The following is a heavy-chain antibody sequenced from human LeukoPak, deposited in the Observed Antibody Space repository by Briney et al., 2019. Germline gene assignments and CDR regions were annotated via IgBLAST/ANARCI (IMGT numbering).Heavy chain of an antibody. V-gene: IGHV3-30*04. CDR1: GFTFSSYP. Sequence: PGGSLRLSGAASGFTFSSYPMHWVRQAPGKGLEWVAVISYDGSNKYYADYVKVRFTISRDNSKNTLYLQMNSLRAEDTAVYYCAKDLVWELLPSWFDYWGQGTLVTV. D-gene: IGHD1-26*01. CDR2: ISYDGSNK. J-gene: IGHJ4*02. CDR3: AKDLVWELLPSWFDY.